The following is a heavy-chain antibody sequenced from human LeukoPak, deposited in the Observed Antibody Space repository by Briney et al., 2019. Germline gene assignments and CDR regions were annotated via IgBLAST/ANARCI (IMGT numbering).Heavy chain of an antibody. CDR3: ARYYASSRSYYYMDV. CDR1: GFTFSSYW. J-gene: IGHJ6*03. CDR2: IKEDGSEK. V-gene: IGHV3-7*01. Sequence: GGSLRLSCAASGFTFSSYWMSWVRQAPGKGLEWVANIKEDGSEKYYVDSVKGRFTISRDNAKNSLYLQMNSLRAEDTAVYYCARYYASSRSYYYMDVWGKGTTATVSS. D-gene: IGHD3-10*01.